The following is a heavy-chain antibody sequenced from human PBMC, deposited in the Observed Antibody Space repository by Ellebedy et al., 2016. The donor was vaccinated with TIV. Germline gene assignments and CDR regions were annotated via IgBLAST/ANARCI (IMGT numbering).Heavy chain of an antibody. D-gene: IGHD6-13*01. J-gene: IGHJ3*02. CDR2: ISYSGST. Sequence: MPSGTLSLTCTVSGGSISSYYWSWIRQPPGKGLEWIGYISYSGSTNYNPSLKSRVTISVDTSKNQFSLRLNSVTAADTAVYYCARVVWQQPVSYAFDIWGQGTMVTVSS. CDR1: GGSISSYY. V-gene: IGHV4-59*01. CDR3: ARVVWQQPVSYAFDI.